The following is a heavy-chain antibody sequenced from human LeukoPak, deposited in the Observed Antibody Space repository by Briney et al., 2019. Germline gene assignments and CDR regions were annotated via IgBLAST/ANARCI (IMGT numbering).Heavy chain of an antibody. CDR2: IWYDGSNR. V-gene: IGHV3-33*01. Sequence: GGSLRLSCAASGFTFSNYAMHWVRQAPGKGLEWVAIIWYDGSNRYYRDSVKGRFNISRDNSKNTLYMQMNSLRAEDTAVYYCAREESAFDIWGQGTMVTVSS. J-gene: IGHJ3*02. CDR3: AREESAFDI. CDR1: GFTFSNYA.